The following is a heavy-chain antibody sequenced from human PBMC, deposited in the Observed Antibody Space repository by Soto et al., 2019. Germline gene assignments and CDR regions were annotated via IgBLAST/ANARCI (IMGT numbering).Heavy chain of an antibody. CDR2: ITYDGSNK. CDR3: AKDKGAGRRYSIDS. J-gene: IGHJ4*02. CDR1: GFTFSSYG. Sequence: QVQLVESGGDVVQPGKSLRLSCAASGFTFSSYGMHWVRQAPGKGLEWMAVITYDGSNKYYEDSVKGRITISRDNSKNTLYLQMNSLRAEDTALYFCAKDKGAGRRYSIDSWGQGTLVTVSS. D-gene: IGHD2-15*01. V-gene: IGHV3-30*18.